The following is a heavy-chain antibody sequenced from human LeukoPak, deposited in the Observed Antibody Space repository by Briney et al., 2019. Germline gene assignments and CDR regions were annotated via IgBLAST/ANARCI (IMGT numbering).Heavy chain of an antibody. CDR3: AKNGIWDRWLQLGYYFDY. Sequence: PGGSLRLSCAASGFTFSSYGMSWVRQAPGKGLEWVSAISGSGGSTYYADSVKGRFTISRDNSKNTLYLQMNSLRAEDTAVYYCAKNGIWDRWLQLGYYFDYWGQGTLVTVSS. V-gene: IGHV3-23*01. CDR2: ISGSGGST. J-gene: IGHJ4*02. D-gene: IGHD5-24*01. CDR1: GFTFSSYG.